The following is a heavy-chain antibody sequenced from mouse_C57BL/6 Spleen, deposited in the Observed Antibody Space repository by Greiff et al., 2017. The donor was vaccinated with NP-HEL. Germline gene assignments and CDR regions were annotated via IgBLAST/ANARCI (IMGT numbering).Heavy chain of an antibody. CDR3: ATYYGSSPYAMDY. CDR2: INPNNGGT. V-gene: IGHV1-18*01. J-gene: IGHJ4*01. Sequence: EVQLQQSGPELVKPGASVKIPCKASGYTFTDYNMDWVKQSHGKSLEWIGDINPNNGGTIYNQKFKGKATLTVDKSSSTAYMELRSLTSEDTAVYYCATYYGSSPYAMDYWGQGTSVTVSS. CDR1: GYTFTDYN. D-gene: IGHD1-1*01.